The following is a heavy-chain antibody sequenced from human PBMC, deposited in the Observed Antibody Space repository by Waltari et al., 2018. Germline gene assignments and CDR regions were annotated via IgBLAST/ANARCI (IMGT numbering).Heavy chain of an antibody. V-gene: IGHV3-7*03. Sequence: EVQLVESGGGVVQPGGSLRLSCVVSEFTFSTYWITWVRQAPGRRLEWGTNINFNGNEKNYVDSVKGRFTISRDKARSSLYLQMNSLRVEDTAVYYCATYRWLGYWGLGTLVTVSS. J-gene: IGHJ4*02. CDR3: ATYRWLGY. CDR1: EFTFSTYW. D-gene: IGHD3-10*01. CDR2: INFNGNEK.